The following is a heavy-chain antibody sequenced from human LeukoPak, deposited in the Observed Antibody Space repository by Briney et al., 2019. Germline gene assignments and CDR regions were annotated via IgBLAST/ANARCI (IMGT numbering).Heavy chain of an antibody. CDR3: ARGSVVPAAKAYYYYYGMDV. Sequence: ASVKVSCKVSGYTFTSYDISWVRQATGQGLEWMGWMNPNSGNTGYAQKFQGRVTMTRSTSISTAYMELSSLRSEDTAVYYCARGSVVPAAKAYYYYYGMDVWGQGTTVTVSS. J-gene: IGHJ6*02. V-gene: IGHV1-8*01. CDR1: GYTFTSYD. CDR2: MNPNSGNT. D-gene: IGHD2-2*01.